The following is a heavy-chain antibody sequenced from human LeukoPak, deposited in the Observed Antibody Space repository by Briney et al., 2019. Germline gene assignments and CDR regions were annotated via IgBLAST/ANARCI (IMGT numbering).Heavy chain of an antibody. V-gene: IGHV4-38-2*02. Sequence: SETLSLTCTVSGYSISSGYYWGWIRQPPGKGLEWIGSIYYGGSTNYNPSLKSRVTISVDTSKNQFSLKLRSVTAADTAVYYCARLTGYSSESWFDPWGQGTLVTVSS. D-gene: IGHD3-9*01. CDR3: ARLTGYSSESWFDP. CDR2: IYYGGST. CDR1: GYSISSGYY. J-gene: IGHJ5*02.